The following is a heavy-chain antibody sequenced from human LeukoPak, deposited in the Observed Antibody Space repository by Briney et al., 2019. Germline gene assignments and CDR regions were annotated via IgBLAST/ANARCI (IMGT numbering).Heavy chain of an antibody. V-gene: IGHV3-7*01. J-gene: IGHJ4*02. CDR3: AQYYNGSGTSLGY. CDR2: IKKDGSDK. CDR1: GFTFSSYW. Sequence: GGSLRLSCAASGFTFSSYWMSWVRQAPGKGLEWVANIKKDGSDKNYEDSVKRGFTITRDNAKDSLYVQMNSLRAEDTAVYYCAQYYNGSGTSLGYWGQGTLVTVSS. D-gene: IGHD3-10*01.